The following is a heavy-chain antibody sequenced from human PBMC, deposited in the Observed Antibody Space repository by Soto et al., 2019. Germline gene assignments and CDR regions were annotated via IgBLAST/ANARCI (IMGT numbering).Heavy chain of an antibody. CDR3: ARDRSYGYCSGGSCSLFDY. Sequence: QVQLVQSGAEVKKPGASVKVSCKASGYTFTSYGISWVRQAPGQGLEWMGWISAYNGNTNYAQKLQGRVTMTTDTSTRTAYMERRSLRSDDTAVYYCARDRSYGYCSGGSCSLFDYWGQGTLVTVSS. CDR1: GYTFTSYG. J-gene: IGHJ4*02. CDR2: ISAYNGNT. D-gene: IGHD2-15*01. V-gene: IGHV1-18*01.